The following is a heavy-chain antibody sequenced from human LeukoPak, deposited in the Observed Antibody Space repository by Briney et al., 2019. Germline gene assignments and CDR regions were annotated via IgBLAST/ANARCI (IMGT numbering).Heavy chain of an antibody. V-gene: IGHV4-4*07. CDR3: ARSGSYANDAFHI. D-gene: IGHD1-26*01. CDR2: LYTSGGT. Sequence: TFSRTCTASGDSMSRYHGMWLGQPAGKGLEWIGRLYTSGGTNYNPSLKSRVSMSVDTSKSQFSLELNSVTAADTAVYYCARSGSYANDAFHIWGQGTMVTVSS. J-gene: IGHJ3*02. CDR1: GDSMSRYH.